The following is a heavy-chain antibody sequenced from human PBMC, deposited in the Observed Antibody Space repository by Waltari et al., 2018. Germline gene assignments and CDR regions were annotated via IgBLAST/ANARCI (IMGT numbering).Heavy chain of an antibody. D-gene: IGHD6-13*01. V-gene: IGHV3-21*01. CDR2: ISSGGTYI. Sequence: DVQLVESGGGLVKPGGSLRLSCADSGFTFSSYSMHWVRQAPGKGLEWVASISSGGTYIYYTYSVKGRFTISRGSVTDSLYLQMNSLRVEDTATYFCVRSTSWRYYFDTWGQGTLVAVSS. CDR3: VRSTSWRYYFDT. CDR1: GFTFSSYS. J-gene: IGHJ4*02.